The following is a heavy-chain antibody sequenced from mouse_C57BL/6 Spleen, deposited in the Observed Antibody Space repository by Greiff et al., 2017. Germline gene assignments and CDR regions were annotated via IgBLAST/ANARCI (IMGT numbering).Heavy chain of an antibody. CDR3: TIYYYGSSALDY. Sequence: EVKLMESGAELVRPGASVKLSCTASGFNIKDYYMHWVKQRPEQGLEWIGRIDPEDGDTEYAPKFQGKATMTADTSSNTAYLQLSSLTSEDTAVYYCTIYYYGSSALDYWGQGTTLTVSS. V-gene: IGHV14-1*01. J-gene: IGHJ2*01. D-gene: IGHD1-1*01. CDR2: IDPEDGDT. CDR1: GFNIKDYY.